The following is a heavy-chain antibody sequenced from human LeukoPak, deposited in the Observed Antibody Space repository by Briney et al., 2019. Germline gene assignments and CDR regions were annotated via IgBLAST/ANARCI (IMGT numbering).Heavy chain of an antibody. J-gene: IGHJ5*02. Sequence: GASVKVSCKASGYTFTTYYMNWVRQAPGQGLEWMGWINPNSGDSDYAQKFRGRVTMTRDTSIATAYMELSRLRSDDTAVYYCARGRPSMVRGVISWFDPWGQGTLVTVSS. CDR2: INPNSGDS. CDR3: ARGRPSMVRGVISWFDP. CDR1: GYTFTTYY. D-gene: IGHD3-10*01. V-gene: IGHV1-2*02.